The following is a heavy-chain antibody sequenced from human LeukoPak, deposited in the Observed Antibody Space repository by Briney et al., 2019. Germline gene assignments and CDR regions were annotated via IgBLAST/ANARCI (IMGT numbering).Heavy chain of an antibody. D-gene: IGHD3-22*01. CDR3: ARVPLGYYDSSGHSEFVY. J-gene: IGHJ4*02. CDR1: GFTFSSYA. Sequence: GGSLRLSCAASGFTFSSYAMHWVRQAPGKGLEYVSAISSNGGSTYYANSVKSRFTISRDNSKNTLYLQMGSLRAEDMAVYYCARVPLGYYDSSGHSEFVYWGQGTLVTVSS. V-gene: IGHV3-64*01. CDR2: ISSNGGST.